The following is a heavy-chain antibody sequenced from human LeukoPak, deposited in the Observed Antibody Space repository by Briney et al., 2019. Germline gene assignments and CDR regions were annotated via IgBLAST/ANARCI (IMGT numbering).Heavy chain of an antibody. J-gene: IGHJ4*02. CDR2: ISAYNGNT. CDR1: GYTFTSYG. V-gene: IGHV1-18*01. Sequence: ASVKVSRKASGYTFTSYGISWVRQAPGQGLEWMGWISAYNGNTNYAQKLQGRVTMTTDTSTSTAYMELRSLRSDDTAVYCCARNDYGDYLTNYYFDYWGQGTLVTVSS. D-gene: IGHD4-17*01. CDR3: ARNDYGDYLTNYYFDY.